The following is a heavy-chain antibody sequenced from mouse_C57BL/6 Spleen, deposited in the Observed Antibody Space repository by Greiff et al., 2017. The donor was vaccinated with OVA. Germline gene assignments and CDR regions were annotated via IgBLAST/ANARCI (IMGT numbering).Heavy chain of an antibody. Sequence: VQLQQSGAELVRPGASVKLSCKASGYTFTDYYINWVKQRPGQGLEWIARIYPGSGNTYYNEKFKGKATLTAEKSSSTAYMHLSSLTSEDSAVYFCAREGGNDFDYWGQGTTLTVSS. D-gene: IGHD1-1*02. CDR2: IYPGSGNT. V-gene: IGHV1-76*01. CDR1: GYTFTDYY. CDR3: AREGGNDFDY. J-gene: IGHJ2*01.